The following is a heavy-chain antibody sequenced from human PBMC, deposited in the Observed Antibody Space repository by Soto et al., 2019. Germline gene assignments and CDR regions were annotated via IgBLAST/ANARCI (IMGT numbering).Heavy chain of an antibody. CDR1: GDSIRSFY. D-gene: IGHD3-16*01. CDR3: ATSGAGYDYEMNY. CDR2: IHTSGSI. Sequence: PSETLSLTCTVSGDSIRSFYWSWIRQPAGKGLEWIGRIHTSGSINYNPSLESRVTMSVDTSKNQVSLKLYSVTAADTAVYYCATSGAGYDYEMNYWGQGTRVTLSS. J-gene: IGHJ4*02. V-gene: IGHV4-4*07.